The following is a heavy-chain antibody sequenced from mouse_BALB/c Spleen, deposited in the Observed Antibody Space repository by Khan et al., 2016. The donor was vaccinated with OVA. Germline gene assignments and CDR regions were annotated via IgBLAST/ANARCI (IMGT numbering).Heavy chain of an antibody. D-gene: IGHD2-14*01. CDR2: INPSNGYT. J-gene: IGHJ3*01. Sequence: QVRLQQSGAELARPGASVKMSCKASGYTFTSYTIHWIKERPGQGLEWIGNINPSNGYTNYNQKFKDKATLTTDKSSTTAYLQLSSLTSDDSAVYNSVRDGAYHRNDGLFAYWGQGTLVTVSA. CDR3: VRDGAYHRNDGLFAY. V-gene: IGHV1-4*01. CDR1: GYTFTSYT.